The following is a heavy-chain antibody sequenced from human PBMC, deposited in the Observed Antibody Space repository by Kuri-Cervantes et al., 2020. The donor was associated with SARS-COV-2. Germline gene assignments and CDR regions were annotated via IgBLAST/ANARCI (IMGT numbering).Heavy chain of an antibody. V-gene: IGHV3-74*01. D-gene: IGHD4-11*01. CDR2: INPDGSYT. CDR1: GFTFSGHW. CDR3: ARMYDYSFNWFDP. J-gene: IGHJ5*02. Sequence: GESLKISCAASGFTFSGHWIHWVRQAPGKGLVWVSRINPDGSYTNNADSVKGRFTLSRDNAKNMLFLQMNSLRAEDTAVYYCARMYDYSFNWFDPWGQGTRVTGAS.